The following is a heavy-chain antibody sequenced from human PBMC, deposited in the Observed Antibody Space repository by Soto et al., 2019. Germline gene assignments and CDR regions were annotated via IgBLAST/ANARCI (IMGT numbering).Heavy chain of an antibody. D-gene: IGHD2-15*01. Sequence: SLKISCAASGFTFDDYAMHWVRQAPGKGLEWVSGISWNSGSIGYADSVKGRFTISRDNAKNSLYLQMNSLRAEDTALYYCAKSYSSQYCSGGSCYFPPPDYWGQGTLVTVSS. J-gene: IGHJ4*02. CDR2: ISWNSGSI. CDR1: GFTFDDYA. CDR3: AKSYSSQYCSGGSCYFPPPDY. V-gene: IGHV3-9*01.